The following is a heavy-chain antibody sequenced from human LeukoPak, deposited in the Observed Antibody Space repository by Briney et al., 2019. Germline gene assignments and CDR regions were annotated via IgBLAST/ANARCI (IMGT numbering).Heavy chain of an antibody. Sequence: GGSLRLSCAASGFTVGSNYMSWVRQAPGKGLEWVSVIYIDENDGKTYYAASVKGRFTISRDNSKSTLYLQMDTLRAEDTAVYYCARAPPGSSGGYFDYWGQGALVTVSS. J-gene: IGHJ4*02. D-gene: IGHD2-8*02. CDR1: GFTVGSNY. CDR3: ARAPPGSSGGYFDY. CDR2: IYIDENDGKT. V-gene: IGHV3-53*01.